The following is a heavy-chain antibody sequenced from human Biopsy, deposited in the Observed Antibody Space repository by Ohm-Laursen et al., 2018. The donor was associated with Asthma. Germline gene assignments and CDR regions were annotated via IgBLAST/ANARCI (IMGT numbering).Heavy chain of an antibody. Sequence: GTLSLTCLVSGDAMSTSDSYWGWIRQSPGKGLEWIGSIYYSGRTYYNPSLESRVTISADTSKNHFSLKVTSVTAADTAVYYCARAVSSSSYWYFDLWGRGDLVTVSS. J-gene: IGHJ2*01. CDR2: IYYSGRT. CDR1: GDAMSTSDSY. V-gene: IGHV4-39*02. CDR3: ARAVSSSSYWYFDL. D-gene: IGHD6-6*01.